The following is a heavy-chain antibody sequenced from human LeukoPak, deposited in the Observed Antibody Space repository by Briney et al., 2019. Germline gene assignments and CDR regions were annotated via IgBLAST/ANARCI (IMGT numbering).Heavy chain of an antibody. J-gene: IGHJ4*02. D-gene: IGHD3-10*01. CDR2: IRQDGREK. CDR3: ARPGFPRD. Sequence: GGSLRPSCAASGFDFSTSWMSWVRQAPGKGLEWVANIRQDGREKYYVASVKGRFTISRDNAKNSLYLQMNSLRAEDTAVYYCARPGFPRDWGQGTLVTVSS. V-gene: IGHV3-7*03. CDR1: GFDFSTSW.